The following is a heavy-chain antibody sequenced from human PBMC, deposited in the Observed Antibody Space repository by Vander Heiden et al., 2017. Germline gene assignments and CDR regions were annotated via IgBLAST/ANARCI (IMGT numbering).Heavy chain of an antibody. CDR1: GYTLTELS. CDR3: ATSAPDIVVVPAAHRGWFDP. J-gene: IGHJ5*02. D-gene: IGHD2-2*01. V-gene: IGHV1-24*01. Sequence: QVQLVQSGAEVKKPGASVKVSCQVSGYTLTELSIHGVRQAPGKGLEWMGGFDPEDGETIYAQKFQGRVTMTEDTSTDTAYMELSSLRSEDTAVYYCATSAPDIVVVPAAHRGWFDPWGRGTLVTVSS. CDR2: FDPEDGET.